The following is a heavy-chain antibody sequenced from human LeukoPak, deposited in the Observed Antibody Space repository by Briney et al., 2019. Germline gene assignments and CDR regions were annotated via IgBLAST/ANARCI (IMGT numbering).Heavy chain of an antibody. CDR3: ARVSVGVSWRDAFDI. Sequence: PGGTLRLSCAASGFTFSSYGMTWVRQAPGKGLEWVSGISGSGGSIYYADSVKGRFTISRDNSKNTLYLQMNSLRAEDTAVYYCARVSVGVSWRDAFDIWGQGTVVTVSS. CDR1: GFTFSSYG. V-gene: IGHV3-23*01. J-gene: IGHJ3*02. CDR2: ISGSGGSI. D-gene: IGHD1-26*01.